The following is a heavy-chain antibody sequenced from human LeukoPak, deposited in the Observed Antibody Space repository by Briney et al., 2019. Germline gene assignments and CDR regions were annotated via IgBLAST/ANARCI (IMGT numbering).Heavy chain of an antibody. CDR1: GGSISTYY. CDR2: IHYSGST. D-gene: IGHD3-9*01. V-gene: IGHV4-59*01. CDR3: ARDRYDILTGSRRWAFDI. J-gene: IGHJ3*02. Sequence: SETLSLTCTVSGGSISTYYWSWIRQPPGKGLEWIGYIHYSGSTNYNPSLKSRVTISVDTSKNQFSLKLSSVTAADTAVYYCARDRYDILTGSRRWAFDIWGQGTMVTVSS.